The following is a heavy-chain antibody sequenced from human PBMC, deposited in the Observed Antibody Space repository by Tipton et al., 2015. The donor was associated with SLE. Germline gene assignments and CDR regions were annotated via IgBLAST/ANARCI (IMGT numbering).Heavy chain of an antibody. CDR1: GGSIRSSSSYY. V-gene: IGHV4-39*01. D-gene: IGHD4-17*01. Sequence: GLVKPSETLSLTCTVSGGSIRSSSSYYWAWIRQPPGKGLEWIESIYYTGSTYSNPSLERRVSISVDTSKNQFSLTFRSVTAADTAVYYCARLPTGFPNWFDPWGQGTLVTVSS. CDR2: IYYTGST. J-gene: IGHJ5*02. CDR3: ARLPTGFPNWFDP.